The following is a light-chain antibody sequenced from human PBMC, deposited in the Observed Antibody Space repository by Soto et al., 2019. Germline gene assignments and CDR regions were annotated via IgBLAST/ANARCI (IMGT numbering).Light chain of an antibody. CDR1: QSVNSNY. CDR3: QQYGGSPLT. Sequence: EIVLTQSPGTLSLSPGERATLSCRASQSVNSNYLAWYQQKPGQSPRLLISGASIRAAGVPDRISGSGSGTAFTLTISRLEPEDFAVSYCQQYGGSPLTFGAGTKVDFK. J-gene: IGKJ3*01. CDR2: GAS. V-gene: IGKV3-20*01.